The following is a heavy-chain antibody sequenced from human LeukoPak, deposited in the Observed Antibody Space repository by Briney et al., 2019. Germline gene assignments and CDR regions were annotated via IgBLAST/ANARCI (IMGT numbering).Heavy chain of an antibody. CDR3: ARLGGIAVAGTQFYMDV. Sequence: GESLKISCKGSGYSFTSYWIGWVRQMPGKGLEWLGIIHPGDSDTRYSPSFQGQVTISADKSISTAYLQWSSLKASDTAMYYCARLGGIAVAGTQFYMDVWGKGTTVTISS. J-gene: IGHJ6*03. CDR1: GYSFTSYW. D-gene: IGHD6-19*01. CDR2: IHPGDSDT. V-gene: IGHV5-51*01.